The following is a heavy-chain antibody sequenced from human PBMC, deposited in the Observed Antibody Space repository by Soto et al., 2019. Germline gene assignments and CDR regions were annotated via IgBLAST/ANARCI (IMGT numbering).Heavy chain of an antibody. Sequence: EVQLLESGGGLVQPGGSLRLSCAASGFTFSSYAMSWVRQAPGKGLEWVSAISGSGGSTYYADSVKGRFTISRDNSKNTLYLQMNSLRAEDTAVDYCAKEKWRYCSGGSCYFDYWGQGTLVTVSS. CDR1: GFTFSSYA. CDR3: AKEKWRYCSGGSCYFDY. V-gene: IGHV3-23*01. D-gene: IGHD2-15*01. CDR2: ISGSGGST. J-gene: IGHJ4*02.